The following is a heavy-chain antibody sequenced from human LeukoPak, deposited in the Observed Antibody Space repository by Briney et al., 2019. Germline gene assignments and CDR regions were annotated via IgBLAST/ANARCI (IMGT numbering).Heavy chain of an antibody. D-gene: IGHD2-2*01. V-gene: IGHV1-3*01. CDR2: INADDGNT. Sequence: GASVKVSCKTSGYIFTTYAIHWVRQAPGRGLEWMGLINADDGNTRYSQRFQGRVTITRDTSANTAYMELSSLRFEDTAVYYCARGIVVKPSANWFGPWGQGTPVTVSS. CDR3: ARGIVVKPSANWFGP. J-gene: IGHJ5*02. CDR1: GYIFTTYA.